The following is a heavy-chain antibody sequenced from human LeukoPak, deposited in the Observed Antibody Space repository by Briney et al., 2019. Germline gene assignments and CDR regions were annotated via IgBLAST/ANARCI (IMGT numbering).Heavy chain of an antibody. CDR1: GGSISSYY. CDR2: IYYSGST. V-gene: IGHV4-59*05. D-gene: IGHD3-10*01. J-gene: IGHJ4*02. Sequence: SETLSLTCTVSGGSISSYYWSWIRQPPGKGLEWIGSIYYSGSTYYNPSLKSRVTISVDTSKNQFSLKLSSVTAADTAVYYCARGRGRLDYWGQGTLVTVSS. CDR3: ARGRGRLDY.